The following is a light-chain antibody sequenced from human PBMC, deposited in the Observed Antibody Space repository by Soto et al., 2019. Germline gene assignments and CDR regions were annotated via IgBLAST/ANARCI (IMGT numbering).Light chain of an antibody. CDR1: SSNIGSNT. J-gene: IGLJ3*02. CDR3: TAWDGSRNGVV. V-gene: IGLV1-44*01. CDR2: TNT. Sequence: QSVLTQPPSASGTPGQRVTISCSGSSSNIGSNTVNWYQHLPGTAPKLLINTNTQRPSGVPDRFSGSKSGTSASLAISGLQSEDEADYYCTAWDGSRNGVVFGGGTKLTVL.